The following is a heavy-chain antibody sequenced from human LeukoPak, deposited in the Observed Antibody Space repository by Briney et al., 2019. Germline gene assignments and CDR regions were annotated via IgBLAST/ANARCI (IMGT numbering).Heavy chain of an antibody. D-gene: IGHD3-10*01. CDR3: ARRVRDYYGSGRRGYFDY. Sequence: QPSETLSLTCTVSGGSISSGSYYWSWIRQPAGKGLEWIGRIYTSGSTDYNPSLKSRVTISVDTSKNQFSLKLSSVTAADTAVYYCARRVRDYYGSGRRGYFDYWGQGTLVTVSS. CDR1: GGSISSGSYY. J-gene: IGHJ4*02. CDR2: IYTSGST. V-gene: IGHV4-61*02.